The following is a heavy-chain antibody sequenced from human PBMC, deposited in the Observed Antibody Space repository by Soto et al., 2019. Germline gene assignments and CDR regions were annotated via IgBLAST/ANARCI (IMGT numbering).Heavy chain of an antibody. CDR3: VRRYYGGNYWYFDL. J-gene: IGHJ2*01. CDR2: IHYSGST. V-gene: IGHV4-59*08. Sequence: QVQLQESGPGLVKPSETLSLTCTVSGGSISTYYWSWIRQPPGKGLEWIGYIHYSGSTNYNPSLKSRVAISVDTSKNQFSLKLTSVTAADTAVYYCVRRYYGGNYWYFDLWGRGTLVTVSS. D-gene: IGHD4-17*01. CDR1: GGSISTYY.